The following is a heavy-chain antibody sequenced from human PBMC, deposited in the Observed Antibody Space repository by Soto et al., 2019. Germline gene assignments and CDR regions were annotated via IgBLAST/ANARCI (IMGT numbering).Heavy chain of an antibody. CDR1: GFTFSSYA. CDR3: AKDLEIVVVVAATPNEYFQH. D-gene: IGHD2-15*01. CDR2: ISGSGGST. V-gene: IGHV3-23*01. Sequence: EVQLLESGGGLVQPGGSLRLSCAASGFTFSSYAMSWVHQAPGKGLEWVSAISGSGGSTYYADSVKGRFTISRDNSKNTLYLQMNSLRAEDTAVYYCAKDLEIVVVVAATPNEYFQHWGQGTLVTVSS. J-gene: IGHJ1*01.